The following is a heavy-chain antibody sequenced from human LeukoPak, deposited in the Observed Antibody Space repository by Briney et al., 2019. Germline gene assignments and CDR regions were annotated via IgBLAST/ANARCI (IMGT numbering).Heavy chain of an antibody. V-gene: IGHV3-23*01. CDR1: GFTFXXXX. D-gene: IGHD4-17*01. J-gene: IGHJ4*02. Sequence: GGSLRLSCAASGFTFXXXXXXWVRQAPGXXLXXXXAISGSGNTTHHAAXVKGRFTIPRDHSKGTLYRLINSLRADDTAVYYCARGNGDYAIHPDYWGQGTLVTVSS. CDR2: ISGSGNTT. CDR3: ARGNGDYAIHPDY.